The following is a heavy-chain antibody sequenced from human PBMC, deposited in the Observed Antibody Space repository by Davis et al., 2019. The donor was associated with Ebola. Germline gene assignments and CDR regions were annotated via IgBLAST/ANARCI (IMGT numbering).Heavy chain of an antibody. Sequence: AASVKVSCKTSGYTFSTYGITWVRQAPGQGLEWMGWINTFHGNTKYSQKFQGRVSLTTDTSTSTAYMELRSLRSDDTAVYYCARVITMVRGGPVDYWGQGTLVTVSS. CDR1: GYTFSTYG. D-gene: IGHD3-10*01. CDR3: ARVITMVRGGPVDY. V-gene: IGHV1-18*01. CDR2: INTFHGNT. J-gene: IGHJ4*01.